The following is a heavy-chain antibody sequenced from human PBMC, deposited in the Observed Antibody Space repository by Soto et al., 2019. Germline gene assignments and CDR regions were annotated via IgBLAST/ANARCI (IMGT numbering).Heavy chain of an antibody. D-gene: IGHD1-20*01. Sequence: SETLSLTCTVSGGSISSSSYYWGWIRQPPGKGLEWIGSIYYSGSTYYNPSLKSRVTISVDTSKNQFSLKLSSVTAADTAVYYCAGRGQVYIQRVYKGAAFDIWGQGTLVPVSS. CDR3: AGRGQVYIQRVYKGAAFDI. V-gene: IGHV4-39*01. CDR2: IYYSGST. CDR1: GGSISSSSYY. J-gene: IGHJ3*02.